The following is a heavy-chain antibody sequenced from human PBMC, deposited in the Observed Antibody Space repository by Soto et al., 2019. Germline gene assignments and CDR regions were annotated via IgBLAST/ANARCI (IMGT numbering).Heavy chain of an antibody. Sequence: QVQLQESGPGLVKPSETLSLTCTVSGGSISSYYWSWIRQPPGKGLEWIGYIYYSGSTNYNPSLTXXVPISVDTSXHXXXLXXISVTAADTAVYYCATSLGYYDSIGYYSMVGWFDPWGQGTLVTVSS. CDR1: GGSISSYY. CDR2: IYYSGST. CDR3: ATSLGYYDSIGYYSMVGWFDP. D-gene: IGHD3-22*01. V-gene: IGHV4-59*01. J-gene: IGHJ5*02.